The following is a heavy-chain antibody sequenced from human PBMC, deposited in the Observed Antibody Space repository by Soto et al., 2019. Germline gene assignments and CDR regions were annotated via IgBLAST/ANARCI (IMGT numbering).Heavy chain of an antibody. V-gene: IGHV4-59*01. D-gene: IGHD6-6*01. CDR3: ARASSYRRGFDP. CDR2: IYYSGST. CDR1: GGPISSYY. Sequence: SETLSLTCSVSGGPISSYYWSWIRQPPGKGLEWIGYIYYSGSTNYNPSLKSRVTISVDTSKNQFSLKLSSVTAADTAVYYCARASSYRRGFDPWGQGTLVTVSS. J-gene: IGHJ5*02.